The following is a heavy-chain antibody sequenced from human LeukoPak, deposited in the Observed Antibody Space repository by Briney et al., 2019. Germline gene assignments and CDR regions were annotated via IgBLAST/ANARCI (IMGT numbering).Heavy chain of an antibody. D-gene: IGHD3-16*02. CDR1: GGSISSYY. CDR2: IYYSGST. V-gene: IGHV4-59*01. J-gene: IGHJ4*02. Sequence: SETLSLTCTVSGGSISSYYWSWLRQPPGKGLEWIGYIYYSGSTNYNPSLKSRVTISVDTSKNQFSLKLSSVTAADTAVYYCARARYYDYIWGSYREYYFDYWGQGTLVTVSS. CDR3: ARARYYDYIWGSYREYYFDY.